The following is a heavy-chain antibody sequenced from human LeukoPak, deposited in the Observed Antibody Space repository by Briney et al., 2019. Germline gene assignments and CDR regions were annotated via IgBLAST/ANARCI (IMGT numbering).Heavy chain of an antibody. J-gene: IGHJ4*02. Sequence: GESLKISCKGSGYSFTSCWIGWVRQMPGRGLEWMGIIYPGDSDTRYSPSFQGQVNISADMSISTAYLQWSSLKASDTAMYYCARMETYYDSSGYLDYWGQGTLVTVSS. D-gene: IGHD3-22*01. V-gene: IGHV5-51*01. CDR1: GYSFTSCW. CDR3: ARMETYYDSSGYLDY. CDR2: IYPGDSDT.